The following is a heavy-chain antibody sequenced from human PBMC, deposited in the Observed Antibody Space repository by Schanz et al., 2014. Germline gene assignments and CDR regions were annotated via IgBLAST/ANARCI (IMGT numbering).Heavy chain of an antibody. D-gene: IGHD2-2*01. Sequence: EVQLVESGGELVQPGGSLRLSCAASGFTFSSYWMHWVRQVPGKGPVWVSRINGDGSSTLYADSVKGRFTISRDNAKNTLYVQMNSLRAEDTAVYYCARSTSMYFRQWGQGTLGTVSS. J-gene: IGHJ1*01. CDR3: ARSTSMYFRQ. V-gene: IGHV3-74*01. CDR1: GFTFSSYW. CDR2: INGDGSST.